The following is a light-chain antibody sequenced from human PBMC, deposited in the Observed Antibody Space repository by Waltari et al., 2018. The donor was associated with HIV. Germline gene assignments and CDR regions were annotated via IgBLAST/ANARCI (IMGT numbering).Light chain of an antibody. Sequence: QSALTQPPSASGSPGQSVTISCTGTSSDVGGYNYVSWYQQHPGKALKLIIYQVNKRPSGVPDRFSGTKSGNRASLTVSGLQAEDAADYYCSSFAGSNNLMVFGGGTKLTVL. V-gene: IGLV2-8*01. J-gene: IGLJ2*01. CDR3: SSFAGSNNLMV. CDR1: SSDVGGYNY. CDR2: QVN.